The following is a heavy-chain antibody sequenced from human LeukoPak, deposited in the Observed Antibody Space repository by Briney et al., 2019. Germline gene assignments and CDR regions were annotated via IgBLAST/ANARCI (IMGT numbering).Heavy chain of an antibody. D-gene: IGHD2-15*01. CDR1: GLVPGFSFSSYA. CDR3: AKRHCIGGACYSTD. J-gene: IGHJ4*02. CDR2: ITASGGNT. Sequence: PGGSLRLSCEVPGLVPGFSFSSYAMSWVRQVPGKGLEWVSVITASGGNTYYADSAKGRFTISRDNSKNTVYLQMNNLRAEDTAVYYCAKRHCIGGACYSTDWGQGALVTVSS. V-gene: IGHV3-23*01.